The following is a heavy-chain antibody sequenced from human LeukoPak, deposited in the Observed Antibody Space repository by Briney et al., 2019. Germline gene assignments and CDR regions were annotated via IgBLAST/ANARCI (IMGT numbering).Heavy chain of an antibody. CDR2: INENGRKT. J-gene: IGHJ4*02. CDR1: GLTFSSYA. CDR3: AKITMARTPNY. D-gene: IGHD3-10*01. Sequence: GGSLRLSCAASGLTFSSYAMNWVRQASGKGLEWVSGINENGRKTYYADSVKGRFSISRDNSKNTLYLQMSDLRAEDTAVYFYAKITMARTPNYWGQGTLVTVSS. V-gene: IGHV3-23*01.